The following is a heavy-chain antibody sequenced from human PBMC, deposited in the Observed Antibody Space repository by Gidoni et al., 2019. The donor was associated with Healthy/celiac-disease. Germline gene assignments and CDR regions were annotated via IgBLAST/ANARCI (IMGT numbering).Heavy chain of an antibody. CDR3: ARGRGPDSSSWLFDY. Sequence: EVQLVQSGAEVKKPGEYLKISCKGSGYSFTSYGIGWVRQMPGKGLEWMGIIYPGDSDTRYSPSFQGQVTISADKSISNAYLQWSSLKASDTAMYYCARGRGPDSSSWLFDYWGQGTRVTVSS. CDR1: GYSFTSYG. D-gene: IGHD6-13*01. CDR2: IYPGDSDT. J-gene: IGHJ4*02. V-gene: IGHV5-51*01.